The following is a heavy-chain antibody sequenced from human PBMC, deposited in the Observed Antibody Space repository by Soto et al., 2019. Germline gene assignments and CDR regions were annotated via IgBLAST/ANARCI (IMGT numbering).Heavy chain of an antibody. Sequence: QVQLVHSGAAMKRPGSSVKVSCEASGGTFPNSTFNWVRQAPGQGLEWMGRIIPVLNIANDAQNFHGRITITANKSTSTAYLELTSLRSDDTAIYFCARAPTASSPFVYWGQGSLVTVSS. V-gene: IGHV1-69*02. CDR1: GGTFPNST. J-gene: IGHJ4*02. CDR2: IIPVLNIA. D-gene: IGHD1-26*01. CDR3: ARAPTASSPFVY.